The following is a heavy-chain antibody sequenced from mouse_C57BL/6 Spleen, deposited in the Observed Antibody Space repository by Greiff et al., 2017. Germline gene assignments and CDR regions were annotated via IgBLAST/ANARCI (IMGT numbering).Heavy chain of an antibody. V-gene: IGHV1-18*01. CDR3: ARNYYYGSSYWYFDV. CDR2: IIPNNGGT. CDR1: GYTFTDYN. J-gene: IGHJ1*03. Sequence: EVQLQQSGPELVKPGASVKIPCKASGYTFTDYNMDWVKQSHGKSLEWIGDIIPNNGGTIYNQKFTGKATLTVAKSSSTAYMALRSLPSEDTAVYYCARNYYYGSSYWYFDVWGTGTTVTVAS. D-gene: IGHD1-1*01.